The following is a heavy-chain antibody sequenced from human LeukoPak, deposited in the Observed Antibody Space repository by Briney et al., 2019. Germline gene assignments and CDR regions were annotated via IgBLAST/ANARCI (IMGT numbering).Heavy chain of an antibody. Sequence: ASVKVSCKVSGYTLTELSMHWVRQAPGKGLEWMGGFDPEDGETIYAQKFQGRVTMTEDTSTDTAYMELSSLRSEDTAVYYCLTRATVTFGRENWFDPWGQGTLVTVSS. CDR2: FDPEDGET. D-gene: IGHD4-17*01. V-gene: IGHV1-24*01. CDR1: GYTLTELS. CDR3: LTRATVTFGRENWFDP. J-gene: IGHJ5*02.